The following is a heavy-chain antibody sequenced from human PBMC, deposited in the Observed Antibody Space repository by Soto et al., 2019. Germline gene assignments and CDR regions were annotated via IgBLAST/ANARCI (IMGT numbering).Heavy chain of an antibody. CDR1: GCTFSNYG. CDR2: ISGSGGST. V-gene: IGHV3-23*01. CDR3: AKFLHETGTGC. J-gene: IGHJ4*02. D-gene: IGHD1-1*01. Sequence: VGALRLSWAASGCTFSNYGMGWGRQAPGKGLEWVSSISGSGGSTYYADSVRGRFTISRDNSKNTLYLQMNSLRAEDTAVYYCAKFLHETGTGCWGQGTLVTVSS.